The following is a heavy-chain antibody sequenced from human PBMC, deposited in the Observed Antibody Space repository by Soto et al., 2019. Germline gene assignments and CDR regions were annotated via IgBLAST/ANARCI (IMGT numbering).Heavy chain of an antibody. CDR1: GYTFTGYY. Sequence: VSVKVSCKASGYTFTGYYMHWVRQAPGQGLEWMGWINPNSGGTNYAQKFQGWVTMTRDTSISTAYMELSRLRSDDTAVYYCAVTVVPAASSYYGMDVWGQGTTVTVSS. J-gene: IGHJ6*02. V-gene: IGHV1-2*04. CDR2: INPNSGGT. D-gene: IGHD2-2*01. CDR3: AVTVVPAASSYYGMDV.